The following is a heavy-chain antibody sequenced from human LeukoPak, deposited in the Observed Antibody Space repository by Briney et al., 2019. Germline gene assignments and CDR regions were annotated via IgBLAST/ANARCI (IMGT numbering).Heavy chain of an antibody. CDR1: GFTFSTYA. V-gene: IGHV3-48*03. CDR2: ISSSDSTT. J-gene: IGHJ4*02. D-gene: IGHD1-26*01. CDR3: VRERVGATITFDF. Sequence: GGSLRLSCAASGFTFSTYAMNWVRQAPGKGLEWVSYISSSDSTTYYADSVKGRFTVSRDNAKNSLYLQMNSLRAEDTAVYYCVRERVGATITFDFWGQGTLVTVSS.